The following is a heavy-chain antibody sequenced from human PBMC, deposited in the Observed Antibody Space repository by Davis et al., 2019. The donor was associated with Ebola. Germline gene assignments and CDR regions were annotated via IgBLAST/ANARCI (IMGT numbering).Heavy chain of an antibody. J-gene: IGHJ4*02. V-gene: IGHV1-46*01. CDR3: ARTFVGGWLFDY. D-gene: IGHD1-26*01. CDR2: INPSGGST. CDR1: GYTFTGYY. Sequence: ASVKVSCKASGYTFTGYYMHWVRQAPGQGLEWMGVINPSGGSTTYEQKFQGRVTMTRDTSTSTVYMVLRSLRSEDTAVYYCARTFVGGWLFDYWGQGTLVTVSS.